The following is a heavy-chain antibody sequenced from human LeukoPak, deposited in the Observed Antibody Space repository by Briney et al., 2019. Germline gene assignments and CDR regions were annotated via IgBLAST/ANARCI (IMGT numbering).Heavy chain of an antibody. V-gene: IGHV5-51*01. Sequence: GESLKISCKGSGYSFTSYWIGWVRQMPGKGLEWMGIIYPGDSNTRYSPSFQGQVTISADKSISTAYLQWSSLKASDTAMYYCARPSIIYGGNSGMLYYFDYWGQGTLVTVSS. J-gene: IGHJ4*02. D-gene: IGHD4-23*01. CDR1: GYSFTSYW. CDR2: IYPGDSNT. CDR3: ARPSIIYGGNSGMLYYFDY.